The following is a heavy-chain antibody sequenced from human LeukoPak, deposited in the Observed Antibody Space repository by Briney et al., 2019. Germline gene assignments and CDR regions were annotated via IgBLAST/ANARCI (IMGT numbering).Heavy chain of an antibody. V-gene: IGHV4-34*01. J-gene: IGHJ5*02. CDR3: ARRGGVAGNWFDP. Sequence: KTSETLSLTCAVYGGSFSGYYWSWIRQPPGKGLEWIGEINHSGSTNYNPSLKSRVTISVDTSKNQFSLKLSSVTAADTAVYYCARRGGVAGNWFDPWGQGTLVTVSS. CDR1: GGSFSGYY. D-gene: IGHD6-19*01. CDR2: INHSGST.